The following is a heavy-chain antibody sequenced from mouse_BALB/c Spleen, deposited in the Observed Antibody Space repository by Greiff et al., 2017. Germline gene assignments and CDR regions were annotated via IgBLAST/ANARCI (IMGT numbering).Heavy chain of an antibody. V-gene: IGHV1-9*01. CDR1: GYTFSSYW. CDR2: ILPGSGST. CDR3: AEYGSSPYWYFDV. J-gene: IGHJ1*01. D-gene: IGHD1-1*01. Sequence: QVQLQQSGAELMKPGASVKISCKATGYTFSSYWIEWVKQRPGHGLEWIGEILPGSGSTNYNEKFKGKATFTADTSSNTAYMQLSSLTSEDSAVYYCAEYGSSPYWYFDVWGAGTTVTVSS.